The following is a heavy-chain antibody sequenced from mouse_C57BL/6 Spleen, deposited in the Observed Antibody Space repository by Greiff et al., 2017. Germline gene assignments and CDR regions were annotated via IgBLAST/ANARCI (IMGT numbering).Heavy chain of an antibody. CDR3: ALITTVVAPYFDY. CDR1: GFNIKDYY. D-gene: IGHD1-1*01. CDR2: IDPEDGET. Sequence: VQLQQSGAELVKPGASVKLSCTASGFNIKDYYMHWVKQRTEQGLEWIGRIDPEDGETKYAPKFQGKATITADTSSNTAYLQLSSRTSEDTAVYYCALITTVVAPYFDYWGQGTTLTVSS. V-gene: IGHV14-2*01. J-gene: IGHJ2*01.